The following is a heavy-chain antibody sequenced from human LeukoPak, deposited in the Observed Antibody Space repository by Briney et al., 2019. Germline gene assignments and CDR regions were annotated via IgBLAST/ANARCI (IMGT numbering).Heavy chain of an antibody. Sequence: PGGSLRLSCAAPGFTFSSYWMSWVRQAPGKGLEWVANTKQDGSEKYYVDSVKGRFTISRDNAKNSLYLQMNSLRAEDTAVYYCARDKMDYDFWSGYQSGYYFDYWGQGTLVTVSS. J-gene: IGHJ4*02. D-gene: IGHD3-3*01. CDR3: ARDKMDYDFWSGYQSGYYFDY. CDR2: TKQDGSEK. V-gene: IGHV3-7*01. CDR1: GFTFSSYW.